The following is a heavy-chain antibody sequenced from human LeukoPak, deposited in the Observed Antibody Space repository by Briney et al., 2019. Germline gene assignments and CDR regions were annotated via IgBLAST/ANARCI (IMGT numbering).Heavy chain of an antibody. V-gene: IGHV4-59*01. CDR2: IYYIGST. J-gene: IGHJ4*02. D-gene: IGHD3-16*01. Sequence: SETLSLTCSVSGGSISSYYWSWLRHPPGKGLEWIGCIYYIGSTNHNPSLKSRVTISVDTSKNQFSLKLSSVTAADTAVYYCARGRVGGNYWGQGTLVTVSS. CDR1: GGSISSYY. CDR3: ARGRVGGNY.